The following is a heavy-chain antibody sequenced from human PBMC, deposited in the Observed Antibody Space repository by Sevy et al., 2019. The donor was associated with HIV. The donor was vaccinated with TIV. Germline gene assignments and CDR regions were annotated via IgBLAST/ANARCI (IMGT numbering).Heavy chain of an antibody. Sequence: GGSLRLSCAASGFTVSSNYMSWVRQAPGKGLEWGAVMYSGGSTYYADTVKGRFTISRDNSKNTLYLQMKSLRAEDTAVYYCARDKGTGSYWFDPWGQGTLVTVSS. CDR2: MYSGGST. CDR1: GFTVSSNY. V-gene: IGHV3-53*01. D-gene: IGHD1-1*01. J-gene: IGHJ5*02. CDR3: ARDKGTGSYWFDP.